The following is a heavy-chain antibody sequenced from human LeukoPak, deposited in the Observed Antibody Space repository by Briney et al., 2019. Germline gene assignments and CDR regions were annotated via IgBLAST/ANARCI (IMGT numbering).Heavy chain of an antibody. Sequence: GGSLRLSCAASGFTFSSYGMSWVRQAPGKGLEWVSAISGSGGSTYYADSVKGRFTISRDNSKNTLYLQMNSLRAEDTAVYYCAKGRERSFMGYVWGSYRILGFDYWGQGTLVTVSS. CDR3: AKGRERSFMGYVWGSYRILGFDY. D-gene: IGHD3-16*02. V-gene: IGHV3-23*01. J-gene: IGHJ4*02. CDR2: ISGSGGST. CDR1: GFTFSSYG.